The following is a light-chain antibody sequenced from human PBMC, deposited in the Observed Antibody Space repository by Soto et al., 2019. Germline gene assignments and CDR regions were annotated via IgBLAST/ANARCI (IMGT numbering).Light chain of an antibody. CDR1: QSISSW. J-gene: IGKJ1*01. V-gene: IGKV1-5*03. CDR2: KAS. CDR3: HQYNTYAGT. Sequence: DIQMTQSPSTLSASVGDRVTITCRASQSISSWLAWYQQKPGQAPKLLIHKASILRSGVPSRFSGSGSGTEFTLTISSLQPDDFATYYCHQYNTYAGTFGQGTKVEIK.